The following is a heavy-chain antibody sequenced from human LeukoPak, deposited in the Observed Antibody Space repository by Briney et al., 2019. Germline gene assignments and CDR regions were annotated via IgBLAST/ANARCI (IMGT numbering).Heavy chain of an antibody. CDR3: ARGYSSSWYYFDY. CDR2: IIPIFGTA. J-gene: IGHJ4*02. Sequence: SVKVSCKASGGTFSSYAISWVRRAPGQGLEWMGGIIPIFGTANYAQKFQGRVTITADESTRTAYMELSSLRSEDTAVYYCARGYSSSWYYFDYWGQGTLVTVSS. D-gene: IGHD6-13*01. V-gene: IGHV1-69*13. CDR1: GGTFSSYA.